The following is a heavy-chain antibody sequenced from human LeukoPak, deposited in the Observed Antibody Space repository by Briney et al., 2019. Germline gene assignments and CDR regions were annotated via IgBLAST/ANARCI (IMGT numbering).Heavy chain of an antibody. V-gene: IGHV3-23*01. J-gene: IGHJ6*04. CDR3: AKSATVRGVIDYYYYYGMDV. D-gene: IGHD3-10*01. CDR2: ISGSGGST. Sequence: GGSLRLSCAASGFTFSSYAMSWVRQAPGKGLEWVSAISGSGGSTYYADSVKGRFTISRDNSKNTLYLQKNSLRAEDTAVYYCAKSATVRGVIDYYYYYGMDVWDKGTTVTVSS. CDR1: GFTFSSYA.